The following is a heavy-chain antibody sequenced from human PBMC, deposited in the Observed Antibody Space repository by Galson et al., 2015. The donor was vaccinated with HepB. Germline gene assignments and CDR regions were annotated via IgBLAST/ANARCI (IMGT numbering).Heavy chain of an antibody. CDR2: ISYDGSNK. CDR3: ARAGYKANGGYSHY. D-gene: IGHD3-22*01. J-gene: IGHJ4*02. V-gene: IGHV3-30-3*01. CDR1: GFTFGSYA. Sequence: SLRLSCAASGFTFGSYAMHWVRQAPGKGLEWVAVISYDGSNKNYADSVNGRYTISRDNSKNTLYLQVNSLQADDTAVYYCARAGYKANGGYSHYWGQGTLLTVSS.